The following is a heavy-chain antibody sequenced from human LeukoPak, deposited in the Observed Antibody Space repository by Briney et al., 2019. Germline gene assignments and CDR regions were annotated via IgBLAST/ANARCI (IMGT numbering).Heavy chain of an antibody. D-gene: IGHD2-21*01. CDR1: GFTFSSYE. Sequence: PGGSLRLSCAASGFTFSSYEMNWVRQAPGKGLEWVANIKADGSVKHSVDSMEGRFTISRDNARNSLYLQMNSLRAEDTAVYYCVRDSNYYHNSGGRNVHYDSLDIWGHGTTVTVSS. V-gene: IGHV3-7*01. J-gene: IGHJ3*02. CDR3: VRDSNYYHNSGGRNVHYDSLDI. CDR2: IKADGSVK.